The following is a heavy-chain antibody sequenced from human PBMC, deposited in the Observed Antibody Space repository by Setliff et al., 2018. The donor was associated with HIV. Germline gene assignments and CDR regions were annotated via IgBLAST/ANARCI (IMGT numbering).Heavy chain of an antibody. Sequence: SETLSLTCTVFGDSLSSSSYYWGWIRQPPGKGLEWIGYMYHSGNIDYNPSLKSRVTMSIDTSKNQFSLKLNSVTAADTAVYFCARASRWGSIPFDYWGQGTLVTVSS. CDR3: ARASRWGSIPFDY. J-gene: IGHJ4*02. CDR2: MYHSGNI. V-gene: IGHV4-61*05. D-gene: IGHD2-21*01. CDR1: GDSLSSSSYY.